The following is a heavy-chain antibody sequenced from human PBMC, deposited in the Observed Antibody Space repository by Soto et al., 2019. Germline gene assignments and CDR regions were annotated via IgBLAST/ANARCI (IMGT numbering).Heavy chain of an antibody. CDR2: IYPGDSET. CDR3: ARDGSGSYYPLYGMDV. V-gene: IGHV5-51*01. Sequence: PGESLKISCKGSGYRFTSYWIGWVRQMPGKGLEWMGIIYPGDSETRYSPSFQGQVTISADKSISTAYLQWSSLKASDTAMYYCARDGSGSYYPLYGMDVWGQGTTVTVSS. CDR1: GYRFTSYW. J-gene: IGHJ6*02. D-gene: IGHD3-10*01.